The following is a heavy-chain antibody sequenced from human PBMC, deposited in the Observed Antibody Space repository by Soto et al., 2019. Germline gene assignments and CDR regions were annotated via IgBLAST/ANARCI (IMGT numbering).Heavy chain of an antibody. CDR3: AKDGYSIFGVVHYYGMDV. D-gene: IGHD3-3*01. V-gene: IGHV3-23*01. CDR2: ISGSGGST. Sequence: GGSLRLSCPASVFPFSSYAVGWVRQAPGTGLEWVSAISGSGGSTYYADSVKGRFTISRDNSKNTLYLQMNSLRAEDTAVYYCAKDGYSIFGVVHYYGMDVWGQGTTVTGAS. CDR1: VFPFSSYA. J-gene: IGHJ6*02.